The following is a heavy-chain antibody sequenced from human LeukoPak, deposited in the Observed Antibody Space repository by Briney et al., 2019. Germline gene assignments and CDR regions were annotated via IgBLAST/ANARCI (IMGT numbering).Heavy chain of an antibody. CDR2: IKQDGSEK. Sequence: GGSLRLSCAASGFTFSSYWMSWVRQAPGKRLEWVANIKQDGSEKYYVDSVKGRFTISRDNAKNSLYLQMNSLRAEDTAVYYCARDSYGSGSYFTDYWGQGTLVTVSS. CDR3: ARDSYGSGSYFTDY. CDR1: GFTFSSYW. J-gene: IGHJ4*02. D-gene: IGHD3-10*01. V-gene: IGHV3-7*03.